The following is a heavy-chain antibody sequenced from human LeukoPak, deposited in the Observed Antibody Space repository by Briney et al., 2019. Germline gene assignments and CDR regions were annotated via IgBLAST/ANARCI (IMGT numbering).Heavy chain of an antibody. J-gene: IGHJ4*02. CDR1: GFTFSSYG. CDR2: IWYDGSNK. V-gene: IGHV3-33*01. CDR3: ASQEYSYGSYYFDY. Sequence: GRSLRLSCAASGFTFSSYGMHWVRQAPGKGLEWVAVIWYDGSNKYYADSVKGRFTISRDNSKNTLYLQMNSLRAEDTAVYYCASQEYSYGSYYFDYWGQGTLVTVSS. D-gene: IGHD5-18*01.